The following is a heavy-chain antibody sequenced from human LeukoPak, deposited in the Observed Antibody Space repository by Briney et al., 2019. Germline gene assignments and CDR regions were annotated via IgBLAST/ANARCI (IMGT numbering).Heavy chain of an antibody. D-gene: IGHD3-9*01. CDR1: GVSISGSSYY. CDR3: XRXXRXXKXYDXLTGGAGEFDY. J-gene: IGHJ4*02. V-gene: IGHV4-39*01. Sequence: SETLSLTCTVSGVSISGSSYYWGWLRQPPGKGLEWIGSIYYTGSTYYNPSLKIRVTISVDTSKNQFSLKLSSVTAADTAEIXXXRXXRXXKXYDXLTGGAGEFDYWGQGTLVTVSS. CDR2: IYYTGST.